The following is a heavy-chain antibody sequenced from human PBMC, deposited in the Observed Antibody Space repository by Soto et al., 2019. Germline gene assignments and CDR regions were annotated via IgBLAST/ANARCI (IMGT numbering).Heavy chain of an antibody. D-gene: IGHD3-16*01. Sequence: QVQLVQSGAEVKKPGSSVKVSCKASGGTFSSYAISWVRQAPGQGLEWMGGIIPIFGTANYAQKFQGRVTITADESTSTAYMELRSLRSEETAVYYCARGGRSGTFYYCDGMDVWGQGTTVTVSS. CDR1: GGTFSSYA. CDR3: ARGGRSGTFYYCDGMDV. CDR2: IIPIFGTA. J-gene: IGHJ6*02. V-gene: IGHV1-69*12.